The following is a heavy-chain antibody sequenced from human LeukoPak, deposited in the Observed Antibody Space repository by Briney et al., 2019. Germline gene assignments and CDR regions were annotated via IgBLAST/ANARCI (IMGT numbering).Heavy chain of an antibody. Sequence: GASVKVSCKASGYTFNNYGISWVRQAPGQGLEWMGWVSSYNGDTNYAQKFRGRVTMSTDTSKSTAYMELRSLRFDDTAIYSCPKDWHILTGRNCFDPWGQGTLVTVSS. J-gene: IGHJ5*02. CDR1: GYTFNNYG. D-gene: IGHD3-9*01. CDR3: PKDWHILTGRNCFDP. CDR2: VSSYNGDT. V-gene: IGHV1-18*01.